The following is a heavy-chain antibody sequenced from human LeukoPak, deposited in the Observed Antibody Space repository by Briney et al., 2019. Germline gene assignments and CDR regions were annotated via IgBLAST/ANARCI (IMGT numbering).Heavy chain of an antibody. CDR1: NYSFTSYG. D-gene: IGHD6-6*01. V-gene: IGHV1-18*01. CDR2: INAYNGDT. Sequence: ASVKVSCKASNYSFTSYGISWVRQAPGQGLEWMAWINAYNGDTNYAQKLQGRVTLTTETSTSTAYMELRSLRSDDTAVYYCATEGPYSSSSGGLDPWGQGTLVTVSS. CDR3: ATEGPYSSSSGGLDP. J-gene: IGHJ5*02.